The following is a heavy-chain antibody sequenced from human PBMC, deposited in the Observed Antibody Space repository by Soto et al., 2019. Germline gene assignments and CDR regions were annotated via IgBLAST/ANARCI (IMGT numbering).Heavy chain of an antibody. V-gene: IGHV3-23*01. J-gene: IGHJ4*02. CDR3: AMRIAVAGTLEY. Sequence: GGSLRLSCAASGFTFSRYGMSWVRQAPGKELEWVSVISGSGTTTYYADSVKGRFTISRDNSKNTLYLQMNSLRAEDTAVYYCAMRIAVAGTLEYWGQGTLVTVSS. CDR1: GFTFSRYG. D-gene: IGHD6-19*01. CDR2: ISGSGTTT.